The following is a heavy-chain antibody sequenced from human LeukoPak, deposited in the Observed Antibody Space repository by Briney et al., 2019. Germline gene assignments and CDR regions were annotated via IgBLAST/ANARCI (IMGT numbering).Heavy chain of an antibody. V-gene: IGHV4-34*01. J-gene: IGHJ3*02. CDR1: GGSFSGYY. CDR2: MNHRGSA. D-gene: IGHD3-10*01. CDR3: AKSNGYGLVDI. Sequence: PSETLSLTCAVYGGSFSGYYWTWIRQPPGKGLEWIGEMNHRGSANYNPSLKGRDTISVDTSKNQCALRLSSVTAADTAVYYCAKSNGYGLVDIWGQGTMVTVSS.